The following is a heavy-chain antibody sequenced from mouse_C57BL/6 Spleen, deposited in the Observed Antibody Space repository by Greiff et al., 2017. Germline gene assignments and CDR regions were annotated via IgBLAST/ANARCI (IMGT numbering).Heavy chain of an antibody. J-gene: IGHJ1*03. V-gene: IGHV1-39*01. CDR1: GYSFTDYN. CDR3: ATGSHYGSSNWYCDV. Sequence: VQLKQSGPELVKPGASVKISCKASGYSFTDYNMNWVKQSNGKSLEWIGVINPNYGTTSYNQKFKGKATLTVDQSSSTAYMQLNRLTSEDSAVXYCATGSHYGSSNWYCDVWGTGTTVTVSS. CDR2: INPNYGTT. D-gene: IGHD1-1*01.